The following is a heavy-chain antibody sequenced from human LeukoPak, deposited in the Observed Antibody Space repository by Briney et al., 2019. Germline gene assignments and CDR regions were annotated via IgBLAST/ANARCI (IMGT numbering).Heavy chain of an antibody. D-gene: IGHD2-2*01. Sequence: GGSLRLSCAASGFTFSSYAMSWVRQAPGKGLEWVSAISGSGGSTYYADSVKGRFTISRDNSKNTLYLQMNSLRAEDTAVYYCAKDRDIVVVPRWFDHWGQGTLVTVSS. CDR1: GFTFSSYA. CDR3: AKDRDIVVVPRWFDH. J-gene: IGHJ5*02. V-gene: IGHV3-23*01. CDR2: ISGSGGST.